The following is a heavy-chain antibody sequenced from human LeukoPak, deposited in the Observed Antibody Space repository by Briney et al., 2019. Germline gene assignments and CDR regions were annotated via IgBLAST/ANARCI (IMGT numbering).Heavy chain of an antibody. Sequence: GGSLRLSCEASGFSFSDYGMHWVRQAPGKGLEWVAFIRYNGDNKYYADSVKGRFTVSRDNSQSTLYLQMNSLRVEDTAVYYCAKRVVVRSTDYFYYYIHVWGKGTTVTVSS. CDR1: GFSFSDYG. CDR3: AKRVVVRSTDYFYYYIHV. V-gene: IGHV3-30*02. J-gene: IGHJ6*03. D-gene: IGHD3-3*01. CDR2: IRYNGDNK.